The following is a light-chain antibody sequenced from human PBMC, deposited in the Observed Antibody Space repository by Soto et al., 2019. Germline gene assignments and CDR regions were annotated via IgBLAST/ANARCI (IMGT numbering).Light chain of an antibody. CDR2: WAS. Sequence: DIVMTQSPDSLAVSLGERATINCKSSQNVLYSSNNKNYLAWYQQKPGQPPKLLIYWASTRESGVPDRFSGSGSGTDFTLTISILQAEDVAVYYCQQYYSTPFTFGPGTKVDV. CDR1: QNVLYSSNNKNY. V-gene: IGKV4-1*01. CDR3: QQYYSTPFT. J-gene: IGKJ3*01.